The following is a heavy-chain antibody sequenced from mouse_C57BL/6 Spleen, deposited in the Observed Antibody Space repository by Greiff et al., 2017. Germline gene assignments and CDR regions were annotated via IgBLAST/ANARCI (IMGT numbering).Heavy chain of an antibody. J-gene: IGHJ3*01. Sequence: EVQRVESGPELVKPGASVKMSCKASGYTFTDYNMHWVKQSHGKSLEWIGYINPNNGGTSYNQKFKGKATLTVNKSSSTAYMELRSLTSEDSAVYYCARGLDGYYYGAWFAYWGQGTLVTVSA. CDR1: GYTFTDYN. D-gene: IGHD2-3*01. V-gene: IGHV1-22*01. CDR2: INPNNGGT. CDR3: ARGLDGYYYGAWFAY.